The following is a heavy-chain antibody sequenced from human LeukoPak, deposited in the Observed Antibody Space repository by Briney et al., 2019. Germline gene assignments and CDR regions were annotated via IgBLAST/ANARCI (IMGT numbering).Heavy chain of an antibody. Sequence: ASVKVSCKASGYTFTSYYMHWVRQAPGQGLEWMGIINPSGGSTSYAQKFQGRVTMTRDTSISTAYMELSRLRSDDTAVYYCARYRAVAGTYYFDYWGQGTLVTVSS. CDR1: GYTFTSYY. CDR2: INPSGGST. J-gene: IGHJ4*02. D-gene: IGHD6-19*01. V-gene: IGHV1-46*01. CDR3: ARYRAVAGTYYFDY.